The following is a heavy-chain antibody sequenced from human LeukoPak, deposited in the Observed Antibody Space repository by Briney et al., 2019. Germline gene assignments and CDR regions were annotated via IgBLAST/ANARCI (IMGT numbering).Heavy chain of an antibody. CDR2: IYYSGST. CDR1: GGSISSYY. D-gene: IGHD3-22*01. CDR3: AAGPGDSSGYYPY. V-gene: IGHV4-59*01. J-gene: IGHJ4*02. Sequence: PSETLSLTCTVSGGSISSYYWSWTRQPPGKGLEWIGYIYYSGSTNYNPSLKSRVTISVDTSKNQFSLKLSSVTAADTAVYYCAAGPGDSSGYYPYWGQGTLVTVSS.